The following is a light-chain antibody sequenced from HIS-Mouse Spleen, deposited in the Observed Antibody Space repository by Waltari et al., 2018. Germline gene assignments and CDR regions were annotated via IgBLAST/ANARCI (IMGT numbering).Light chain of an antibody. J-gene: IGKJ1*01. V-gene: IGKV1-9*01. CDR3: QQLNSYPPT. CDR1: QGISSY. CDR2: AAS. Sequence: DIQLTQSPSFLSASVGDRVTITCRASQGISSYLPWYQQKPGKAPKPLIYAASTLQSGVPSRFSGSGSGTEFTLTISSLQPEDFATYYCQQLNSYPPTFGQGTKVEIK.